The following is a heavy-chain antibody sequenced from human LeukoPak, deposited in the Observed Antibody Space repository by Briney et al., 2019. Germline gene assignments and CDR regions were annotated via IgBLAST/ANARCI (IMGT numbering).Heavy chain of an antibody. J-gene: IGHJ4*02. CDR2: IYTGGTT. V-gene: IGHV3-53*01. CDR3: ARDGDDTSGYFSPFDY. Sequence: GGSLRLSCAVSGFTVSSNYMSWVRQAPGKGLEWVSVIYTGGTTYYADSVKGRFTISRDNSKNTLYLQMNSLRAEDTAVYYCARDGDDTSGYFSPFDYWGQGTLVTVSS. D-gene: IGHD3-22*01. CDR1: GFTVSSNY.